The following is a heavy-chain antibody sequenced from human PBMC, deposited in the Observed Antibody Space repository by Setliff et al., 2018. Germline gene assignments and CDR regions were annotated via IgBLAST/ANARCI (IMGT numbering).Heavy chain of an antibody. CDR1: GDSMNNNF. CDR3: ARQDRFYDRSVFVEYFQH. CDR2: IYPDGTT. J-gene: IGHJ1*01. V-gene: IGHV4-4*08. Sequence: SETLSLTCIVSGDSMNNNFWTWIRRPPGKGLEWIGYIYPDGTTNYNPSLKSRMTISLDMSKNQFSLKLTSVTAADTAMYYCARQDRFYDRSVFVEYFQHWGQGALVTVSS. D-gene: IGHD3-22*01.